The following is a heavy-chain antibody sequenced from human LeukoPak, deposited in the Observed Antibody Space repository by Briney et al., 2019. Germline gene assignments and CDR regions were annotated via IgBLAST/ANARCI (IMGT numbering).Heavy chain of an antibody. J-gene: IGHJ3*02. CDR3: AKELPLMIPGAFDI. V-gene: IGHV3-23*01. D-gene: IGHD2-2*01. CDR2: ISGSGGSR. CDR1: GFTFSSYA. Sequence: GGSLRLSCAASGFTFSSYAISWVRQAPGKGLECVSSISGSGGSRYYADAVKGRFTISRDNSKNTLYLQMKSLRAEDTAVYYCAKELPLMIPGAFDIWGQGTMVTVSS.